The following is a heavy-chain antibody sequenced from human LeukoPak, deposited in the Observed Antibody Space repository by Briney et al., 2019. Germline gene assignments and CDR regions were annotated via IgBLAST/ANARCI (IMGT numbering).Heavy chain of an antibody. V-gene: IGHV4-34*01. J-gene: IGHJ4*02. CDR2: INHSGST. CDR3: ARVGHCTNGVCYLQVGY. CDR1: LGSFCAYY. Sequence: SETLSLTCVVYLGSFCAYYWSWIRPPPGKGLEWIGEINHSGSTNYNPSLKSRVTISVDTSKNQFSLKLSSVTAADMAVYYCARVGHCTNGVCYLQVGYWGQGTLVTVSS. D-gene: IGHD2-8*01.